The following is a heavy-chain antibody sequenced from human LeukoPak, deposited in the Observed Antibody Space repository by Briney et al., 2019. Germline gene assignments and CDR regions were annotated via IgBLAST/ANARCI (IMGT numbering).Heavy chain of an antibody. V-gene: IGHV4-4*07. CDR1: GGSFSGYY. CDR3: ARESLRFLEWSEAGFYYYGMDV. J-gene: IGHJ6*02. Sequence: PSETLSLTCAVYGGSFSGYYWSWIRQPAGKGLEWIGRIYTSGSTNYNPSLKSRVTMSVDTSKNQFSLKLSSVTAADTAVYYCARESLRFLEWSEAGFYYYGMDVWGQGTTVTVSS. CDR2: IYTSGST. D-gene: IGHD3-3*01.